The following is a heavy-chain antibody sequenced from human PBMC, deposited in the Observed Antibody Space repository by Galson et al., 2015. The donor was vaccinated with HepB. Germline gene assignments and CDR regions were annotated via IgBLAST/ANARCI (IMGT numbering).Heavy chain of an antibody. J-gene: IGHJ5*02. Sequence: TLSLTCTVSGYSISSGGFYWSWIRQRPGRGLEWLGYISHTGGTYYNPSLGGRLSLSVDRWKNQFSLKLKSVTAADAAVYYCARTEEPTTLGDGGSLFDPWGQGTLVIVSS. CDR1: GYSISSGGFY. D-gene: IGHD1-14*01. CDR2: ISHTGGT. CDR3: ARTEEPTTLGDGGSLFDP. V-gene: IGHV4-31*03.